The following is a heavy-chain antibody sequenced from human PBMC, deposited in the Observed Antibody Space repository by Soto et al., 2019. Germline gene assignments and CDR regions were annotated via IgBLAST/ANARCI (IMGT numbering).Heavy chain of an antibody. CDR1: GGSISSGGYY. Sequence: TLSLTCTVSGGSISSGGYYWSWIRQHPGKGLEWIGYIYYSGSTYYNPSLKSRVTISVDTSKNQFSLRLSSVTAADTAVYYCARDGGYCSGGSCYGIIDYWGQGTLVTVSS. CDR3: ARDGGYCSGGSCYGIIDY. D-gene: IGHD2-15*01. J-gene: IGHJ4*02. V-gene: IGHV4-31*03. CDR2: IYYSGST.